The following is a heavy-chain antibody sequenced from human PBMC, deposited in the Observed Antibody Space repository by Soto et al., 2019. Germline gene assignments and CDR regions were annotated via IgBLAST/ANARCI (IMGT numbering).Heavy chain of an antibody. CDR2: IIPIFGTA. CDR1: GGTFSSYA. CDR3: AGPAVSYCMTTSCPDAFDI. J-gene: IGHJ3*02. V-gene: IGHV1-69*12. Sequence: QVQLVQSGAEVKKPGSSVKVSCKASGGTFSSYAISWVRQAPGQGLAWMGGIIPIFGTANYAQKFQGRVTITADESTSAVCMELSSLRSEDTAAYYCAGPAVSYCMTTSCPDAFDIWGQGTMVTVSS. D-gene: IGHD2-2*01.